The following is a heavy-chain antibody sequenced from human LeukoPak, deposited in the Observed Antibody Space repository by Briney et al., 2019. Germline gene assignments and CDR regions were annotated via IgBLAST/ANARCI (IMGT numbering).Heavy chain of an antibody. Sequence: QPGGSLRLSCAASGFTFSSYAMHWVRQAPGKGLEWVAVISYDGSNKYYADSVKGRFTISRDNSKNTLYLQMNSLRAEDTAVYYCARDPRYCSNTSCPFDYWGQGTLVTVSS. D-gene: IGHD2-2*01. J-gene: IGHJ4*02. CDR2: ISYDGSNK. CDR1: GFTFSSYA. CDR3: ARDPRYCSNTSCPFDY. V-gene: IGHV3-30-3*01.